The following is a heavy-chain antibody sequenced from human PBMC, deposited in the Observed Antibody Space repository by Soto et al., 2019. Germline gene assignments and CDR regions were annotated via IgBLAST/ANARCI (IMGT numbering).Heavy chain of an antibody. CDR1: GYTFTGYA. D-gene: IGHD6-19*01. CDR2: INAGNGNT. J-gene: IGHJ4*02. Sequence: HVQLVQSGAEAKKPGASVKVSCKASGYTFTGYAMHWVRQAPGQRLEWMGWINAGNGNTKYSQKFQGRVTITRDTSASTAYMELISLRSEDTAVYYCARAAAVPADFDYWGQGTLVTVSS. V-gene: IGHV1-3*01. CDR3: ARAAAVPADFDY.